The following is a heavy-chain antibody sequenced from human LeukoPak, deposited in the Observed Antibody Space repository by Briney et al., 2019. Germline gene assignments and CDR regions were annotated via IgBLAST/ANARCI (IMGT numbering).Heavy chain of an antibody. J-gene: IGHJ4*02. Sequence: SYISSSSSTIYYADSVKGRFTISRDNAKNSLYLQMNSLRAEDTAVYYCARLSAAVYFDYWGQGTLVTVSS. V-gene: IGHV3-48*04. CDR2: ISSSSSTI. CDR3: ARLSAAVYFDY. D-gene: IGHD6-13*01.